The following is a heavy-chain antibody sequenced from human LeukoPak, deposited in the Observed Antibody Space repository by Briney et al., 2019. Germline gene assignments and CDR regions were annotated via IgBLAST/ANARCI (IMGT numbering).Heavy chain of an antibody. CDR2: INHSGST. D-gene: IGHD6-19*01. CDR1: GGSFSGYY. J-gene: IGHJ4*02. V-gene: IGHV4-34*01. Sequence: KPSETLSLTCAVYGGSFSGYYWSWIRQPPGKGLEWIGEINHSGSTNYNPSLKSRVTISVDTSKNQFSLKLSSVTAADTAVYYCARDRKYSSGWFNFDYWGQGTLVTVPS. CDR3: ARDRKYSSGWFNFDY.